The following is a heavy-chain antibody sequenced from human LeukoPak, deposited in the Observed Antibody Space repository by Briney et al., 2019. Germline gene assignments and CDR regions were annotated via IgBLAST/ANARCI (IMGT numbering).Heavy chain of an antibody. Sequence: EASVKVSCKASGYTFSSYGITWVRQAPGQGLEWVGWISAYNGNTNYAQKLQGRVTMTTDTSASIAHMELRSLRSDDTAVYYCARGGVVAASEAFDIWGQGTMVTVSS. D-gene: IGHD2-15*01. J-gene: IGHJ3*02. V-gene: IGHV1-18*01. CDR2: ISAYNGNT. CDR1: GYTFSSYG. CDR3: ARGGVVAASEAFDI.